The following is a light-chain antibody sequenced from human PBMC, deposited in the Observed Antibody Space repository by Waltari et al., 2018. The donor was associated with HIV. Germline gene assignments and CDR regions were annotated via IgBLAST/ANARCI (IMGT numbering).Light chain of an antibody. V-gene: IGKV1-9*01. CDR3: QQLHNYPIT. Sequence: DIQLTQSPTFLSASVGDRVTITCRASQGISSYLAWYQQKPGKAPKLLIYAASTLQSGVPSRFSGSGSGTEFTLTISSLQPEDFATYCCQQLHNYPITFGQGTRLDIK. CDR1: QGISSY. CDR2: AAS. J-gene: IGKJ5*01.